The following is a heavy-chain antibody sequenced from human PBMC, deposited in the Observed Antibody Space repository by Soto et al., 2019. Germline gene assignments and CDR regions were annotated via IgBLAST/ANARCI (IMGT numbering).Heavy chain of an antibody. Sequence: VQLVESGGGVVQPGRSLRLSCAASGFTFSDYAMHWVRQAPGKGLEWVAVVSHDGRNTHYADSVKGRFTISRDSSKNPVSLEMTSLRAEETAVYYCAKGGRQWLVTSDFNYWGQGARVTVSS. CDR2: VSHDGRNT. CDR1: GFTFSDYA. CDR3: AKGGRQWLVTSDFNY. V-gene: IGHV3-30*18. D-gene: IGHD6-19*01. J-gene: IGHJ4*02.